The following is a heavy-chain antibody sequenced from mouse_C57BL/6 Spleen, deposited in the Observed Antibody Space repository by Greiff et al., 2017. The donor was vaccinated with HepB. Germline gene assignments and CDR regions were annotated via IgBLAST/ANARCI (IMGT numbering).Heavy chain of an antibody. J-gene: IGHJ4*01. CDR2: IWTGGGT. V-gene: IGHV2-9-1*01. Sequence: VQLQQSGPGLVAPSQSLSITCTVSGFSLTSYAISWVRQPPGKGLEWLGVIWTGGGTNYNSALKSRLSISKDNSKSQVFLKMNSLQTDDTARYYCATYSNYEGDYAMDYWGQGTSVTVSS. D-gene: IGHD2-5*01. CDR3: ATYSNYEGDYAMDY. CDR1: GFSLTSYA.